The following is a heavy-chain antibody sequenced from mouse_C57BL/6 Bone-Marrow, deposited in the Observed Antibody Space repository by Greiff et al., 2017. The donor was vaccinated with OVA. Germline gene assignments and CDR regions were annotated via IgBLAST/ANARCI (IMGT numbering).Heavy chain of an antibody. Sequence: EVQRVESGPGLVKPSQSLSLTCSVTGYSITSGYYWNWIRQFPGNKLEWMGYISYDGSNNYNPSLKNRISITRDTSKNQFFLKLNSVTTEDTATYYCAREGWLLPHWYFDVWGTGTTVTVSS. CDR2: ISYDGSN. CDR3: AREGWLLPHWYFDV. D-gene: IGHD2-3*01. J-gene: IGHJ1*03. CDR1: GYSITSGYY. V-gene: IGHV3-6*01.